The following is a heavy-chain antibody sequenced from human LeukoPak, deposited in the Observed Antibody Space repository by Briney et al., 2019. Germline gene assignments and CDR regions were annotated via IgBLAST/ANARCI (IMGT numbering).Heavy chain of an antibody. CDR3: ARVTVAGTVSFDY. J-gene: IGHJ4*02. CDR2: IYYSGST. CDR1: GGSISSYY. D-gene: IGHD6-19*01. V-gene: IGHV4-59*08. Sequence: SETLSLTCTVSGGSISSYYWSWIRQPPGEGLEWVGYIYYSGSTNYNPSLKSRVTISVDTSKNQFSLKLSSVTAADTAVYYCARVTVAGTVSFDYWGQGTLVTVSS.